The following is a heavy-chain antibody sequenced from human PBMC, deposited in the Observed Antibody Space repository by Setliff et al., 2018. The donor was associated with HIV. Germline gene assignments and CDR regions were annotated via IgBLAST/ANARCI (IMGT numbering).Heavy chain of an antibody. J-gene: IGHJ3*02. CDR1: GLSFSSYA. Sequence: GGSLRLSCAASGLSFSSYALHWVRQAPGKGLEYVSGISSDGGSTYFSNSARGRFTISGDNSNNTEYLQMASMRVEDMAVYFCAREGGTGLRPDFDIWGQGTLVTVSS. CDR2: ISSDGGST. D-gene: IGHD2-15*01. CDR3: AREGGTGLRPDFDI. V-gene: IGHV3-64*01.